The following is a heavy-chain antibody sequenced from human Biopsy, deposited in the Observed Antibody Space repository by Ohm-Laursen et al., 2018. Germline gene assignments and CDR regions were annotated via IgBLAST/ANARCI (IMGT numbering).Heavy chain of an antibody. D-gene: IGHD1-1*01. V-gene: IGHV3-23*01. CDR1: GFTFCAYD. CDR3: ARDQRGPSLLEAKLTPNYFDY. CDR2: IGGSGST. J-gene: IGHJ4*02. Sequence: SLRLSCAASGFTFCAYDMTWVRQAPGKGLEWVSVIGGSGSTYFADSVKGRFTISRDNSKNTLYLQMNSLRAEDTAVYYCARDQRGPSLLEAKLTPNYFDYWGRGSLVTVSS.